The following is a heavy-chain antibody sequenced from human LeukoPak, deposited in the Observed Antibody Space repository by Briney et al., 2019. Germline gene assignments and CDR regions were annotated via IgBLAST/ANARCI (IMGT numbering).Heavy chain of an antibody. Sequence: PSETLSLTCTVSGGSISSSSYYWGWIRQPPGKGLEWIGSIYYSGSTYYNPSLKSRVTISVDTSKNQFSLKLSSVTAADTAVYYCARGRPATANHAVSWFDPWGQGTLVTVSS. D-gene: IGHD1-14*01. CDR2: IYYSGST. CDR3: ARGRPATANHAVSWFDP. V-gene: IGHV4-39*07. CDR1: GGSISSSSYY. J-gene: IGHJ5*02.